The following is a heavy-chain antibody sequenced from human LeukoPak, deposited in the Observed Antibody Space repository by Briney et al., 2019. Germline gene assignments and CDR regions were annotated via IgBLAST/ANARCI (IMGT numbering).Heavy chain of an antibody. CDR2: IYYSGST. V-gene: IGHV4-59*01. D-gene: IGHD1-26*01. CDR3: ARGAGSYYRFDY. J-gene: IGHJ4*02. CDR1: GGSISSYY. Sequence: PSETLSLTCTVSGGSISSYYWSWIRQPPGKGLEWIGYIYYSGSTNYNPSLKSRVTISVDTSKNQFSLKLSSVTAADTAVYYCARGAGSYYRFDYWGQGTLVTVSS.